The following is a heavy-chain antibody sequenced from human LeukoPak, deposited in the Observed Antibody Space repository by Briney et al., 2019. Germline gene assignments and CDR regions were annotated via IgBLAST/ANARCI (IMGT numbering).Heavy chain of an antibody. CDR3: ARYNDIS. J-gene: IGHJ5*02. CDR2: IDRTGTYT. CDR1: GFPFSDYY. D-gene: IGHD1-14*01. Sequence: GGSLRLSCAASGFPFSDYYMNWIRQVPGKGLEWVSYIDRTGTYTNYADSVKGRFTISRDNAKNSLYLQMNSLRAEDTAVYYCARYNDISWGQGTLVTVSS. V-gene: IGHV3-11*06.